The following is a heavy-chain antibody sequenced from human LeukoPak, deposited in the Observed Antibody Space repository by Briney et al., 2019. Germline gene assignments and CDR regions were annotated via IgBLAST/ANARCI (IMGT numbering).Heavy chain of an antibody. CDR1: GGSISSSSYY. CDR3: ARHPAIAVAGTRVDY. J-gene: IGHJ4*02. D-gene: IGHD6-19*01. CDR2: IYYSGST. Sequence: SETLSLTXTVSGGSISSSSYYWRWLRQPPGKGLEWIGSIYYSGSTYYNPSLKSRVTISVDTSKNQFSLKLSSVTAADMAVYYCARHPAIAVAGTRVDYWGQGTLVTVSS. V-gene: IGHV4-39*01.